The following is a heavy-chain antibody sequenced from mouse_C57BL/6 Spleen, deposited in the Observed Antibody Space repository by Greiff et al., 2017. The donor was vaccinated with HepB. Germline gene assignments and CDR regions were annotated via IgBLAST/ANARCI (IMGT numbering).Heavy chain of an antibody. Sequence: EVMLQQSGPELVKPGASVKISCKASGYTFTDYYMNWVKQSHGKSLEWIGDINPNNGGTSYNQKFKGKATLTVDKSSSTAYMELRSLTSEDSAVYYCARGRTMVTSWFAYWGQGTLVTVSA. CDR2: INPNNGGT. J-gene: IGHJ3*01. CDR1: GYTFTDYY. CDR3: ARGRTMVTSWFAY. V-gene: IGHV1-26*01. D-gene: IGHD2-2*01.